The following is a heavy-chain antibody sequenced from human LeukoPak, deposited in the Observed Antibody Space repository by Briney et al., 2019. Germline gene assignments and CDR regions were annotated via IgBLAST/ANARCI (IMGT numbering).Heavy chain of an antibody. CDR3: ARDLLLEAGYSSSWYRPSGGFDP. D-gene: IGHD6-13*01. J-gene: IGHJ5*02. CDR2: ISSSSSYI. Sequence: GGSLRLSCAASGFTFSSYSMNWVRQAPGKGLERVSSISSSSSYISYADSVKGRFTISRDNAKNSLYLQMNSLRAEDTAVYYCARDLLLEAGYSSSWYRPSGGFDPWGQGTLVTVSS. V-gene: IGHV3-21*06. CDR1: GFTFSSYS.